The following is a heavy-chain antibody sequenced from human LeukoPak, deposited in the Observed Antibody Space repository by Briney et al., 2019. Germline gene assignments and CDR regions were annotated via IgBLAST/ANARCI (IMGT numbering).Heavy chain of an antibody. CDR3: ARXLGWELPYYYYYYGMDV. V-gene: IGHV1-18*01. D-gene: IGHD1-26*01. CDR2: ISAYNGNT. CDR1: GGTFSSYA. J-gene: IGHJ6*02. Sequence: ASVKVSCKASGGTFSSYAISWVRQAPGQGLEWMGWISAYNGNTNYAQKLQGRVTMTTDTSTSTAYMELRSLRSDDTAVYYCARXLGWELPYYYYYYGMDVWGQGTTVTVSS.